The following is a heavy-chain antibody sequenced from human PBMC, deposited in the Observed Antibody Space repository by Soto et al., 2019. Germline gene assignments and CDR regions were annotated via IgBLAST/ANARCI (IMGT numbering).Heavy chain of an antibody. Sequence: GGSLRLSCAASGFTFSSYGMHWVRQAPGKGLEWVAVIWYDGSNKYYADSVKGRFTISRDNSKNTLYLKMNSLRAEDTAVYYCAATYYDFWSGYPYGMDVWGQGTTVTVSS. CDR3: AATYYDFWSGYPYGMDV. CDR1: GFTFSSYG. V-gene: IGHV3-33*01. J-gene: IGHJ6*02. CDR2: IWYDGSNK. D-gene: IGHD3-3*01.